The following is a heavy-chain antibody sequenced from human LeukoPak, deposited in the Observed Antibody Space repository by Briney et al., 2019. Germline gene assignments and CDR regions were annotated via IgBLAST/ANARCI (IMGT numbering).Heavy chain of an antibody. J-gene: IGHJ4*02. V-gene: IGHV1-18*01. CDR2: ISAYNGNT. CDR3: ARVYEDSSWPIDY. Sequence: ASVKVSFKACGYTFTNYGISWVRQPPGQGLECMGLISAYNGNTNYAQKLQGRVTMTTDTSTRTDAKEQRSLRSDDTAVYYCARVYEDSSWPIDYWGQGTLVTVSS. CDR1: GYTFTNYG. D-gene: IGHD3-22*01.